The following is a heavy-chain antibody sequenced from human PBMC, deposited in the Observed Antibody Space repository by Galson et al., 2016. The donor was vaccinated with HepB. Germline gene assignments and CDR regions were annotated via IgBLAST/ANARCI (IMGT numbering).Heavy chain of an antibody. D-gene: IGHD4-11*01. CDR1: AGSISSGGYY. CDR3: ARVSVNAFDI. Sequence: TLSLTCSVSAGSISSGGYYWSWIRQHPGKGLEWIGYINHSGTTYYDPSLSSRAAISVDTSKNQFSLEVSSVTAADTAVYYCARVSVNAFDIWGHGTMVTGSS. J-gene: IGHJ3*02. CDR2: INHSGTT. V-gene: IGHV4-31*03.